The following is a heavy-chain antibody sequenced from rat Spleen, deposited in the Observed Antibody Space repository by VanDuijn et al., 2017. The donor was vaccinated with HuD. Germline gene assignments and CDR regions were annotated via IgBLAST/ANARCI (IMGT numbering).Heavy chain of an antibody. CDR1: GFTFTNYW. CDR2: ITNTGGST. CDR3: RAYYVGSYDYHY. D-gene: IGHD1-12*02. Sequence: EVQLVESGGGLVQPGRSLKLSCVASGFTFTNYWMTWIRQAPGKGLEWVASITNTGGSTYYPDSLKGRFTISSDNAKSTLYLQMDSLRYEDTATYYCRAYYVGSYDYHYWGQGVMVTVSS. J-gene: IGHJ2*01. V-gene: IGHV5-31*01.